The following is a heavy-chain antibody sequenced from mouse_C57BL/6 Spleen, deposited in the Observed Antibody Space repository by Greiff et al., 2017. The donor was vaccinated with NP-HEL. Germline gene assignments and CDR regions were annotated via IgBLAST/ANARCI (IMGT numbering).Heavy chain of an antibody. CDR2: ISNGGGST. CDR1: GFTFSDYY. CDR3: ARQGHFHYAMDY. Sequence: EVKLMESGGGLVQPGGSLKLSCAASGFTFSDYYMYWVRQTPEKRLEWVAYISNGGGSTYYPDTVKGRFTISRDNAKNTLYLQMSRLKSEDTAMYYCARQGHFHYAMDYWGQGTSVTVSS. J-gene: IGHJ4*01. V-gene: IGHV5-12*01.